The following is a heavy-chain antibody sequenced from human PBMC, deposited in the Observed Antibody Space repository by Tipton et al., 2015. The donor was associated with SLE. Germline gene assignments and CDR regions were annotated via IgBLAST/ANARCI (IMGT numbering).Heavy chain of an antibody. CDR2: IYDSGST. V-gene: IGHV4-59*01. CDR3: ARRQASDAFDI. J-gene: IGHJ3*02. CDR1: GGSISSYY. Sequence: TLSLTCIVSGGSISSYYWSWIRQPPGKGLEWIGYIYDSGSTNYNPSPKSRVTISVDTSNQFSLKLSSVTAADTAVYYCARRQASDAFDIWGQGTMLTVSS.